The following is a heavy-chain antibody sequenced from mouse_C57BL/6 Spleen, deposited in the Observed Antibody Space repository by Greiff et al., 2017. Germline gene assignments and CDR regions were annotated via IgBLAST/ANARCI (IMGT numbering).Heavy chain of an antibody. D-gene: IGHD2-4*01. Sequence: VQGVESGGGLVQPGGSLKLSCAASGFTFSDYGMAWVRQAPRKGPEWVAFISNLAYSIYYADTVTGRFTISRENAKNTLYLEMSSLRSEDTAMYYCARHGDYDGFAYWGQGTLVTVSA. J-gene: IGHJ3*01. CDR1: GFTFSDYG. CDR3: ARHGDYDGFAY. V-gene: IGHV5-15*01. CDR2: ISNLAYSI.